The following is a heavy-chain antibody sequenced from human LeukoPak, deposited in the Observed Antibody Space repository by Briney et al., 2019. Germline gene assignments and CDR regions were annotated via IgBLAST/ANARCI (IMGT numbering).Heavy chain of an antibody. CDR3: ARDWNGDDYFDY. CDR2: ISSSSRYT. Sequence: PGRSLRLSCAASGFIFSDYYMSWIRQAPGKGLEWVSYISSSSRYTNYADSVKGRFTISRDNAKNSLYLQMNSLRAEDTAVYYCARDWNGDDYFDYWGQGTLVTVSS. D-gene: IGHD1-1*01. J-gene: IGHJ4*02. V-gene: IGHV3-11*05. CDR1: GFIFSDYY.